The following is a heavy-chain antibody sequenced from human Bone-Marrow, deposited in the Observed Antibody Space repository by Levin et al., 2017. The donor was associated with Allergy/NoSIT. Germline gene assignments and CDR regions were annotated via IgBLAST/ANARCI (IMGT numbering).Heavy chain of an antibody. CDR1: GFTFRNYA. Sequence: PGGSLRLSCIGPGFTFRNYAMNWVRQAPGKGPEWVSAIGASSDITYYADSVKGRFTISRDNSKNALYLQMNSLTVEDTAIYYCAKVSIEIPAAPEYWGQGTLVTVSS. D-gene: IGHD2-2*01. CDR3: AKVSIEIPAAPEY. V-gene: IGHV3-23*01. J-gene: IGHJ4*02. CDR2: IGASSDIT.